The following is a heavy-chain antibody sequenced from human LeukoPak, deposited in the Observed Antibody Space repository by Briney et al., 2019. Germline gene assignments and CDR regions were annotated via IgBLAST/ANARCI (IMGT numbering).Heavy chain of an antibody. V-gene: IGHV3-20*04. CDR2: IKWNGGST. CDR3: ARAGSGYHPDAFDI. CDR1: GFTFDDHG. Sequence: GGSLRLSCAASGFTFDDHGMTWVRQAPGKGLEWVSGIKWNGGSTGYADSVKGRFTISRDNAKNSLYLQMNSLRAEDTAFYYCARAGSGYHPDAFDIWGQGTMVTVSP. J-gene: IGHJ3*02. D-gene: IGHD3-3*01.